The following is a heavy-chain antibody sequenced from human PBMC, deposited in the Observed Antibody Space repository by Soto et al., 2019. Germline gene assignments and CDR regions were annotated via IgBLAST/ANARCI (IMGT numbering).Heavy chain of an antibody. J-gene: IGHJ1*01. CDR3: ARDLIYFQH. CDR1: GGSISSYY. D-gene: IGHD2-8*01. V-gene: IGHV4-59*01. Sequence: QVQLQESGPGLVKPSETLSLTCTVSGGSISSYYWSWIRQPPGKGLEWIGYIYYSGSTNYNPSLKSRVTISVDTSKNQFSLKLTSVTAAEGAVYYCARDLIYFQHWGQGTLVTVSS. CDR2: IYYSGST.